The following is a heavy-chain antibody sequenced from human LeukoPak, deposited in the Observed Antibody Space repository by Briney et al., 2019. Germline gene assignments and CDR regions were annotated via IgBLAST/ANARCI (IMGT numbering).Heavy chain of an antibody. CDR3: AELGITMIGGV. CDR2: ISSSGSTI. V-gene: IGHV3-48*04. J-gene: IGHJ6*04. Sequence: PGGSLRLSCAVSGLTSRSDWMNWVRQAPGKGLEWVSYISSSGSTIYYADSVKGRFTISRDNAKNSLYLQMNSLRAEDTAVYYCAELGITMIGGVWGKGTTVTISS. D-gene: IGHD3-10*02. CDR1: GLTSRSDW.